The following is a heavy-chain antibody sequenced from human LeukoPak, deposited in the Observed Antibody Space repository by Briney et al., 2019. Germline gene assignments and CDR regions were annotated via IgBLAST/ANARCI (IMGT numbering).Heavy chain of an antibody. Sequence: GSLRLSCAASGFTFSSHAMSWVRQSPGRGLEWIGEIHQSASPNYNTSLKSRVTLSLDSSQNQLSLKLTSVTAADTAVYYCARDRTYLWGNYRPGGDYYYMDVWGKGTTVTVSS. CDR2: IHQSASP. V-gene: IGHV4-4*02. CDR1: GFTFSSHAM. CDR3: ARDRTYLWGNYRPGGDYYYMDV. D-gene: IGHD3-16*02. J-gene: IGHJ6*03.